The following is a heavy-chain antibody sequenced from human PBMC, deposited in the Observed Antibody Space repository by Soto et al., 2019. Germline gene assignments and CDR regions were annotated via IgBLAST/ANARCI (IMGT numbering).Heavy chain of an antibody. CDR2: IIPILGIA. V-gene: IGHV1-69*02. D-gene: IGHD2-15*01. CDR3: ARYCSGGSCYTRARDY. CDR1: GGTFSSYT. Sequence: QVQLVQSGAEVKKPGSSVKVSCKASGGTFSSYTISWVRQAPGQGLEWMGRIIPILGIANYAQKFQGRVTITGDNSTSTAYMERRGLRSEDTAVYYCARYCSGGSCYTRARDYWGQGTLVTVSS. J-gene: IGHJ4*02.